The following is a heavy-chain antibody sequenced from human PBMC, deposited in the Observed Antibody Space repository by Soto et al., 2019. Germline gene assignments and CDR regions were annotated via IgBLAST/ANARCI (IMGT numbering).Heavy chain of an antibody. CDR1: GVTFSRQD. Sequence: SVKVSCKASGVTFSRQDMRWVRQAPGQGLEWMGGIIPIFGTPQYAEKFQDRVTITADESTSTAYMELSSLTSEDTAVYYCATNEGRDGYGFDYWGQGTLVTVSS. V-gene: IGHV1-69*13. CDR3: ATNEGRDGYGFDY. CDR2: IIPIFGTP. D-gene: IGHD5-12*01. J-gene: IGHJ4*02.